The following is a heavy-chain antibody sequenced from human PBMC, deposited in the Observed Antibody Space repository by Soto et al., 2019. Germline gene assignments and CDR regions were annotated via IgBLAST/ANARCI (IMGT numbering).Heavy chain of an antibody. V-gene: IGHV3-53*01. D-gene: IGHD6-19*01. CDR2: IYSGGST. Sequence: GESLRLSCAASGFTVSSNYMSWVRQAPGKGLEWVSVIYSGGSTYYADSVKGRFTISRDNSKNTLYLQMNSLRAEDTAVYYCASAATVAAGAFDIWGQGIMVTVSS. CDR3: ASAATVAAGAFDI. CDR1: GFTVSSNY. J-gene: IGHJ3*02.